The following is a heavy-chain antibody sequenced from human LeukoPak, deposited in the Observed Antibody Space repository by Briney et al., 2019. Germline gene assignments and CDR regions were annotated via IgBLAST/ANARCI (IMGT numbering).Heavy chain of an antibody. D-gene: IGHD6-13*01. CDR3: ASLRPRQQLVVDS. CDR2: ISSSGSSK. Sequence: PGGSLRLSCEASGFTFSSYEMNRVRQAPGKGLEWVSYISSSGSSKYYADSVKGRFTISRDNAMHSLYLQMNSLRVEDTAVYYCASLRPRQQLVVDSWGQGTLVAASS. J-gene: IGHJ4*02. CDR1: GFTFSSYE. V-gene: IGHV3-48*03.